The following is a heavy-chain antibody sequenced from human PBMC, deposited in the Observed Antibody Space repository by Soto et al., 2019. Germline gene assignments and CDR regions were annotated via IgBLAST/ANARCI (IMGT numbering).Heavy chain of an antibody. D-gene: IGHD5-12*01. CDR3: ARQKGDIVARPPDH. CDR2: ISGGGST. V-gene: IGHV3-23*01. CDR1: GFTFSGSA. J-gene: IGHJ4*02. Sequence: EVQLSESGGGLVQPGGSLRLSCGDAGFTFSGSAVSWVRQAPGRGPEWVSGISGGGSTEYADSVKGRFGISRDNSKDTVYLYMNSLRDDDTAVYYCARQKGDIVARPPDHWGQGILVTVSS.